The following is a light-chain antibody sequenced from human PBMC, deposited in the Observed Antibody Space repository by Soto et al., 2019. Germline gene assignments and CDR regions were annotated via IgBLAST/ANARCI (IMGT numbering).Light chain of an antibody. J-gene: IGLJ1*01. CDR3: QAWDTTSDHFF. V-gene: IGLV3-21*02. CDR1: NIGSYN. Sequence: SYELSQPPSVSVAPGQTARITCGGNNIGSYNVHWYQQKPGLAPVLVVYDDRDRPSGIPERFSGSNYGNTAALTISRVEAGDEADYYCQAWDTTSDHFFFGPGTKVTVL. CDR2: DDR.